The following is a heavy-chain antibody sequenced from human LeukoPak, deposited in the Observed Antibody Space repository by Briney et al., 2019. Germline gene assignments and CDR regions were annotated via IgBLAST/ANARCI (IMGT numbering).Heavy chain of an antibody. J-gene: IGHJ3*02. CDR3: ARGILYYYGSGSYYSPLDAFDI. D-gene: IGHD3-10*01. V-gene: IGHV3-23*01. CDR1: GFPFTNYA. Sequence: GGSLRLSCAASGFPFTNYAMTWVRQAPGRGLEWISAITGGASTTYYADSVKGRFTISRDNAKNSLYLQMNSLRAEDTALYYCARGILYYYGSGSYYSPLDAFDIWGQGTMVTVSS. CDR2: ITGGASTT.